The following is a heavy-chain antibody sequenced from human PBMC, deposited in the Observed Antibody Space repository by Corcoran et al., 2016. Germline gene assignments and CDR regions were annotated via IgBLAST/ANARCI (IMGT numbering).Heavy chain of an antibody. CDR3: ARVRGGGNFDY. CDR2: INAVNGNT. V-gene: IGHV1-3*01. J-gene: IGHJ4*02. Sequence: QVQLVQSGAEVKKPGASVTVSCKASGYTFTSYAMHWVRQAPGQRLEWMGWINAVNGNTKYSQMFQGRVTITRDTSASTAYMELSSLRSEDTAVYYCARVRGGGNFDYWGQGTLVTVSS. CDR1: GYTFTSYA.